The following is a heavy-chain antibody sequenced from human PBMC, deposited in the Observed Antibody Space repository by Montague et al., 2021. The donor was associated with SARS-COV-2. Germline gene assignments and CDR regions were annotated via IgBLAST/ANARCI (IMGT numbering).Heavy chain of an antibody. V-gene: IGHV2-70*04. CDR2: IDWDDDK. CDR3: ARSYYDILTAYYTPFDY. Sequence: VKPTQTLTLTCTFSGFSLSTSGMRASWIRQPPGKALEWLARIDWDDDKFYSTSLKTRLTISKDTTKNQVVLTMTNTDPVDTATYYCARSYYDILTAYYTPFDYWGQGTLVTVSS. CDR1: GFSLSTSGMR. J-gene: IGHJ4*02. D-gene: IGHD3-9*01.